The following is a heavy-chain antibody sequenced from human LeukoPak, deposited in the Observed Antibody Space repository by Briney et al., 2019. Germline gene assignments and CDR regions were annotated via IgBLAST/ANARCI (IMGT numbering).Heavy chain of an antibody. CDR2: ISSSSSYI. D-gene: IGHD6-13*01. CDR1: GFTFSSYG. V-gene: IGHV3-21*01. CDR3: ARDPSVLYSSSWPSCDY. J-gene: IGHJ4*02. Sequence: PGGSLRLSCAASGFTFSSYGMHWVRQAPGKGLEWVSSISSSSSYIYYADSVKGRFTISRDNAKNSLYLQMNSLRAEDTAVYYCARDPSVLYSSSWPSCDYWGQGTLVTVSS.